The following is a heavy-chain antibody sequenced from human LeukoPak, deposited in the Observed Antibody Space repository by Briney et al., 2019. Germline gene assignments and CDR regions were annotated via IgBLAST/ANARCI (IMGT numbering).Heavy chain of an antibody. D-gene: IGHD6-19*01. J-gene: IGHJ5*02. CDR3: ARTQQWLVSGFDP. V-gene: IGHV3-11*01. CDR2: ISSNGRTI. CDR1: GLTFSAYY. Sequence: GGSQRIPCANSGLTFSAYYMSWTRQAPGKGLQWISYISSNGRTIYYAHSVKGRFPISRNNARKSVYLQMTSLRPEDPAIYYCARTQQWLVSGFDPWGQGTLVTVSS.